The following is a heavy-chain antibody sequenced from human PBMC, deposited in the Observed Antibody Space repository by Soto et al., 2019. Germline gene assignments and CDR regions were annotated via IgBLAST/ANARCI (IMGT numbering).Heavy chain of an antibody. V-gene: IGHV1-2*02. D-gene: IGHD4-17*01. CDR2: INPTSGGT. CDR3: ARDPDYGDYWGYFFDS. J-gene: IGHJ4*02. CDR1: GYTFAAYY. Sequence: QVQLVQSGAEVKKPGASVMVSCKTSGYTFAAYYIHWIRQAPGQGLEWMGWINPTSGGTVYAQNSQDRVTMNRDTSISTAYMELRRLNSDDTAVYYCARDPDYGDYWGYFFDSWGQGTPVTVSS.